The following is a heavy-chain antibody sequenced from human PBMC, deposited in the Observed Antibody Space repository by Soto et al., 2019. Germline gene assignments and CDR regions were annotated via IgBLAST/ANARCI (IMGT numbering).Heavy chain of an antibody. V-gene: IGHV4-34*01. J-gene: IGHJ6*02. CDR2: INHSGST. D-gene: IGHD5-18*01. CDR1: GGSFSGYY. CDR3: ARGNSGDTAMVPPYYYYGMDV. Sequence: SETLSLTCAVYGGSFSGYYWSWIRQPPGKGLEWIGEINHSGSTNYNPSLKSRVTISVDTSKNQFSLKLSSVTAADTAVYYCARGNSGDTAMVPPYYYYGMDVWGQGTTVTVSS.